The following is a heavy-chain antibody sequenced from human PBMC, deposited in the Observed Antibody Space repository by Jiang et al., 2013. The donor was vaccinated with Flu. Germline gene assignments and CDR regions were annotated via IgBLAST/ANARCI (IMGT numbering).Heavy chain of an antibody. CDR3: ARHPGAVAGVTRTNWFDP. D-gene: IGHD6-19*01. Sequence: GPGLVKPSGTLSLTCAVSGGSISSSNWWNWVRQPPGKGLEWIGEIYHSGSTYYNPSLKSRVTISVDTSKNQFSLKLSSVTAADTAVYYCARHPGAVAGVTRTNWFDPWGQGTLVTVSS. CDR2: IYHSGST. J-gene: IGHJ5*02. V-gene: IGHV4-4*02. CDR1: GGSISSSNW.